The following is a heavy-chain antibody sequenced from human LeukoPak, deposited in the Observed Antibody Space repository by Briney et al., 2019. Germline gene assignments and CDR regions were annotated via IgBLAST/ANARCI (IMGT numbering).Heavy chain of an antibody. J-gene: IGHJ4*02. V-gene: IGHV1-18*01. CDR2: ISAYNGNT. D-gene: IGHD5-12*01. Sequence: ASVKVSCKASGYTFTSYGISWVRQAPGQGLEWMGWISAYNGNTNYAQKLQGRVTTTTDTSTSPAYMELRSLRSDDTAVYYCAREDIVAMTNDYWGQGTLVTVSS. CDR3: AREDIVAMTNDY. CDR1: GYTFTSYG.